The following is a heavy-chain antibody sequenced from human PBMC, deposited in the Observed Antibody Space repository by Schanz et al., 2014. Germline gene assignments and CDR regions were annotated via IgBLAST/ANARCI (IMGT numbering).Heavy chain of an antibody. CDR1: GFSFSSYT. D-gene: IGHD3-10*01. CDR2: ISSSSSTI. CDR3: AKDQGSYGSGSYSYFDY. J-gene: IGHJ4*02. Sequence: VQLVESGGGVVQPGRSLRLSCAASGFSFSSYTMSWVRQAPGKGLEWVSYISSSSSTIYYADSVKGRFTISRDNSKNTLYLQMNSLRAEDTAVYYCAKDQGSYGSGSYSYFDYWGQGTLDTVSS. V-gene: IGHV3-48*01.